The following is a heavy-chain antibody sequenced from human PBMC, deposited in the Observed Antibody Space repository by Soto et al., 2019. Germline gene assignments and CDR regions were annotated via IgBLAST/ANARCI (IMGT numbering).Heavy chain of an antibody. CDR2: IYHTGST. D-gene: IGHD6-19*01. CDR3: ARGGRGSGLYFLYYFDL. J-gene: IGHJ4*02. V-gene: IGHV4-59*01. Sequence: QEQLQESGPGLVKPSETLSLTCSVSAGSLSNYYWTWIRQSPGMGLEWIGEIYHTGSTKYNPSLKSRVAISVDMSKNQFSLTLSSVTPADTAVYYCARGGRGSGLYFLYYFDLWGQGPLITVSS. CDR1: AGSLSNYY.